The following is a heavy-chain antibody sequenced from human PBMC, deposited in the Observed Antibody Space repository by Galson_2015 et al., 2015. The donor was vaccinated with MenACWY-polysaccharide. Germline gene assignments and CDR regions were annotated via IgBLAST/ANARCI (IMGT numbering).Heavy chain of an antibody. Sequence: SLRLSCAASGFTFNSYTMSWVRQAPGKGLEWVSAISGSGASTYYADSVKGRFTISRDNSKSTLYLQMNSLGAEDTAFYYCANPGLSTGRRSDVDYWGQGTLVTVSS. CDR1: GFTFNSYT. V-gene: IGHV3-23*01. J-gene: IGHJ4*02. D-gene: IGHD4-17*01. CDR3: ANPGLSTGRRSDVDY. CDR2: ISGSGAST.